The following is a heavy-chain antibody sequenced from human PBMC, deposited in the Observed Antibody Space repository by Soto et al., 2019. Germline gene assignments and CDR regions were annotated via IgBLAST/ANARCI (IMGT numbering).Heavy chain of an antibody. V-gene: IGHV3-53*02. J-gene: IGHJ4*02. CDR2: IYPGGHT. Sequence: EVQLVATGGGLIQSGGSLKLSCAASGFIVSNFYRSWVRQAPGKGLEWVSVIYPGGHTYYADSVKGRFTISRDNSKNTLYPQMNSLRVDDTAVYYCPRDDVEAIGVDYWGPGTLVTVSS. D-gene: IGHD3-16*01. CDR3: PRDDVEAIGVDY. CDR1: GFIVSNFY.